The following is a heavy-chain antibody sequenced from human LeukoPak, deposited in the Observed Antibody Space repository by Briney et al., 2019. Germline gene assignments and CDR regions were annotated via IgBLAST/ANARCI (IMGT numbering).Heavy chain of an antibody. Sequence: SVKVSCKASGGTFSSYAISWVRQAPGQGLEWMGGIIPIFGTANYAQKFQGRVTITADKSTSTAYMELSSLRSEDTAVYYCARLAHYYGSGSYYNYFDYRAREPWSPSPQ. V-gene: IGHV1-69*06. D-gene: IGHD3-10*01. J-gene: IGHJ4*02. CDR1: GGTFSSYA. CDR3: ARLAHYYGSGSYYNYFDY. CDR2: IIPIFGTA.